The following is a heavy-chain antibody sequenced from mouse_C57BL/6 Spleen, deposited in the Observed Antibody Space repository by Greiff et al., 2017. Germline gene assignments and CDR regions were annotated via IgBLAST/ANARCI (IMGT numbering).Heavy chain of an antibody. V-gene: IGHV1-15*01. CDR3: TIRKITTFAY. CDR1: GYTFTDYE. Sequence: QVQLQQSGAELVRPGASVTLSCKASGYTFTDYEMHWVKQTPVHGLEWIGAIDPETGGTAYNQKFKGKAILTADKSSSTAYMELRSLTSEDSAVYYCTIRKITTFAYWGQGTLVTVSA. CDR2: IDPETGGT. D-gene: IGHD1-1*01. J-gene: IGHJ3*01.